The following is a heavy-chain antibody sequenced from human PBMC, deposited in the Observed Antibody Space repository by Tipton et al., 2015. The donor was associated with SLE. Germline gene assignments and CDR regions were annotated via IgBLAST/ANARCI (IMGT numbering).Heavy chain of an antibody. CDR1: GGSISNYY. CDR3: ARDCSSTSCYPYAFDI. D-gene: IGHD2-2*01. V-gene: IGHV4-59*01. CDR2: TYYSGST. J-gene: IGHJ3*02. Sequence: LTCTVSGGSISNYYWSWIRQPPGKGLEWIGYTYYSGSTNYNPSLRSRVTISVDMSKNHFSLKLIAVTAADTAVYYCARDCSSTSCYPYAFDIWGQGTMVTVSS.